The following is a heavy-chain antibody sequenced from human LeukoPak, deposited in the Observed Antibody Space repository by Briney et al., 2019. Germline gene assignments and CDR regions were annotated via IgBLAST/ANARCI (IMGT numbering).Heavy chain of an antibody. J-gene: IGHJ4*02. CDR1: GGSISSSY. Sequence: SETLSLACTVSGGSISSSYWSWIRQPPGKGLEWIGYIYYSGSTNYNPSLKSRVTMSVDTSKNQFSLNLSSVTAADTAVYYCARGPYSSRYDYWGQGTVVTVSS. CDR3: ARGPYSSRYDY. CDR2: IYYSGST. V-gene: IGHV4-59*01. D-gene: IGHD6-13*01.